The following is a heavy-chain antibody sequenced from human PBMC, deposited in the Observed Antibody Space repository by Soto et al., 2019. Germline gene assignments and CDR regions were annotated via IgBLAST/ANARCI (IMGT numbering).Heavy chain of an antibody. V-gene: IGHV4-31*03. CDR3: ARDRPAFKSFGSGMEV. CDR1: GGAINNRDYY. Sequence: SETLPLTCSVSGGAINNRDYYLSWIRQHAGNGLEWIGNIFYSGSTDYNPSLKGRLTISVDTSKNEFSLKLTSVTAADTAVYYCARDRPAFKSFGSGMEVWGQGTTVTVSS. CDR2: IFYSGST. D-gene: IGHD3-16*01. J-gene: IGHJ6*02.